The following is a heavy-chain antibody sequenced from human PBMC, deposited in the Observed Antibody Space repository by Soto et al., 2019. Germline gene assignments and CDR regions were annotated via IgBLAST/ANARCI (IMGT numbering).Heavy chain of an antibody. J-gene: IGHJ4*01. D-gene: IGHD2-15*01. Sequence: GGSLRLSCAASGFTFSNDDMHWVRQVTGKGLEWVSTIGTAGDTYYPGSVKGRFTISRENAKNSLYLQMNSLRAEDTAVYYCARGRLISLYYFDYWGQGTLVTVSS. CDR2: IGTAGDT. CDR1: GFTFSNDD. V-gene: IGHV3-13*01. CDR3: ARGRLISLYYFDY.